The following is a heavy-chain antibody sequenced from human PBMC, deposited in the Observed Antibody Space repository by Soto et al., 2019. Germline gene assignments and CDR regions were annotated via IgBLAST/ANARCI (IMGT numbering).Heavy chain of an antibody. V-gene: IGHV3-30*18. Sequence: VQLLESGGGVVQPGKSLRLSCAASGFAFSSYVMHWVRQAPAKGLEWVAVISYDGSNKYYADSVKGRFTISRDNSKNTLYLQMNSLRAEDTAVYSCAKDLDGSGSYYALWNGMDVWGQGTTVTVSS. CDR3: AKDLDGSGSYYALWNGMDV. J-gene: IGHJ6*02. CDR2: ISYDGSNK. D-gene: IGHD3-10*01. CDR1: GFAFSSYV.